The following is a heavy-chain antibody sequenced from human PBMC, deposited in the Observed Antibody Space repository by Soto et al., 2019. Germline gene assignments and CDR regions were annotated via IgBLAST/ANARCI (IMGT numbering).Heavy chain of an antibody. J-gene: IGHJ3*02. CDR2: IIPILGIA. CDR3: ARWDTAMAKGGDAFDI. D-gene: IGHD5-18*01. Sequence: QVQLVQSGAEVKKPGSSVKVSCKASGGTFSSYTISWVRQDPGQGLEWMGRIIPILGIANYAQKFQGRVTITADKSTSTAYMELSSLRSEDTAVYYCARWDTAMAKGGDAFDIWGQGTMVTVSS. V-gene: IGHV1-69*02. CDR1: GGTFSSYT.